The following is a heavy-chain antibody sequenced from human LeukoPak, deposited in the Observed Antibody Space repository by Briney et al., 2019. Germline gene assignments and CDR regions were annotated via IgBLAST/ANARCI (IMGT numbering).Heavy chain of an antibody. CDR2: INHRGST. CDR3: ASSVGSTDY. V-gene: IGHV4-34*01. CDR1: GESLSKCY. D-gene: IGHD1-26*01. Sequence: SETLSLTCAVYGESLSKCYWTWIRQSPGMGLEWIGEINHRGSTNLNPSLKSRVTLSVDTSKHQFSLKLTSVTAADAAVYYCASSVGSTDYWGQGTLVTVSS. J-gene: IGHJ4*02.